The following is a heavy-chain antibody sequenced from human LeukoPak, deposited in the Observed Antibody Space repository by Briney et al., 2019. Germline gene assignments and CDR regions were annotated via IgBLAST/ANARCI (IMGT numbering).Heavy chain of an antibody. CDR1: GDPIRSDSYY. CDR3: ARDRSSGWLNWFDP. Sequence: SQTLSLTSTVSGDPIRSDSYYWNWLRQPAGKGLEWIGRIYASGSTNYNPSLKSRVTISLDTSRNRFSLNLSSVTATDTAVYFCARDRSSGWLNWFDPWGQGTLVTVSS. CDR2: IYASGST. D-gene: IGHD6-19*01. J-gene: IGHJ5*02. V-gene: IGHV4-61*02.